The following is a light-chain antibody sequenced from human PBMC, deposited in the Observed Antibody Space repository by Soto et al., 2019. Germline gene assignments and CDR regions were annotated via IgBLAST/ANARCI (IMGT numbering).Light chain of an antibody. Sequence: QSVLTQPPSVAGAPGQRVTIACTGSSSNIGAGYDVRWYRHFPGAAPKLLLFRSSRRPSGVPDRFSGFTSGTSASLAITGLLPDDEAIYSCQSFDSGRAGLIFGAGTQLTVL. CDR2: RSS. J-gene: IGLJ2*01. CDR1: SSNIGAGYD. CDR3: QSFDSGRAGLI. V-gene: IGLV1-40*01.